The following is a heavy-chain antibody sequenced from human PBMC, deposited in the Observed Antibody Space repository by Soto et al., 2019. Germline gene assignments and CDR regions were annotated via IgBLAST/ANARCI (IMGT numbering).Heavy chain of an antibody. V-gene: IGHV4-39*07. J-gene: IGHJ6*02. CDR3: ARGRDYYGSGSYYNAYYYYGMDV. Sequence: PSETLSLTCTVSSGSISSTIYSWDWIRQPPGKGLEWIGEINHSGSTNYNPSLKSRVTISVDTSKNQFSLKLSSVTAADTAVYYCARGRDYYGSGSYYNAYYYYGMDVWGQGTTVTVSS. CDR2: INHSGST. D-gene: IGHD3-10*01. CDR1: SGSISSTIYS.